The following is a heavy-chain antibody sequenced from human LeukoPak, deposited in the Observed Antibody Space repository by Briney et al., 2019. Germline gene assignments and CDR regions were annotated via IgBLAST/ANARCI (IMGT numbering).Heavy chain of an antibody. J-gene: IGHJ4*02. CDR1: GFTFINAW. CDR3: AKAPVTTCSGAYCYPFDY. CDR2: ISTSSSYI. D-gene: IGHD2-21*01. V-gene: IGHV3-21*04. Sequence: GGSLRLSCAASGFTFINAWMSWVRQAPGKGLEWVSSISTSSSYIYHADSVKGRFTTSRDNAKKSLYMQMNRLRAEDAAVYYCAKAPVTTCSGAYCYPFDYWGQGTLVTVSS.